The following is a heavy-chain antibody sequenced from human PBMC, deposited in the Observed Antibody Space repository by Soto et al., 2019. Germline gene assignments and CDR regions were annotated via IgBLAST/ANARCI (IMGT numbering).Heavy chain of an antibody. J-gene: IGHJ4*02. CDR1: GFTFSGSA. CDR3: TRHSEYYDSSGYYYDGY. D-gene: IGHD3-22*01. CDR2: FRSKANSYAT. Sequence: EVQLVESGGGLVQPGGSRKLSCAASGFTFSGSALPWVGQASGKGLEWVGRFRSKANSYATAYAASVKGRFTISRDDSKNTAYLQMNSLKTEDTAVYYCTRHSEYYDSSGYYYDGYWGQGTLVTVSS. V-gene: IGHV3-73*01.